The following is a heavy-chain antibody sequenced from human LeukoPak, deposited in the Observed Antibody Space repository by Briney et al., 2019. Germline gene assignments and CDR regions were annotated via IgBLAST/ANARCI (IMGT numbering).Heavy chain of an antibody. CDR1: GFTFSSYG. Sequence: GGSLRLSCAASGFTFSSYGMHWVRQAPGKGLEWVAGIWYDGSNKYYADSVKGRFTISRDNSKNTLYLQMNSLRAEDTAVYYCARDNILTGYYTGWFDPWGQGTLVTVSS. J-gene: IGHJ5*02. D-gene: IGHD3-9*01. CDR2: IWYDGSNK. V-gene: IGHV3-33*01. CDR3: ARDNILTGYYTGWFDP.